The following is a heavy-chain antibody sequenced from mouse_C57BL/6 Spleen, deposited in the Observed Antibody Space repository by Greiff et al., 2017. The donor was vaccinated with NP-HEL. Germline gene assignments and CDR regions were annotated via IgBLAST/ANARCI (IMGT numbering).Heavy chain of an antibody. Sequence: EVQLQQSGPELVKPGASVKISCKASGYTFTDYYMNWVKQSHGKSLEWIGDINPNNGGTSYNQKFKGKATLTVDKSSSTAYMELRSLTSEDSAVYYCARGDYSIMDYWGQGTSVTVSS. CDR3: ARGDYSIMDY. CDR2: INPNNGGT. V-gene: IGHV1-26*01. CDR1: GYTFTDYY. D-gene: IGHD2-5*01. J-gene: IGHJ4*01.